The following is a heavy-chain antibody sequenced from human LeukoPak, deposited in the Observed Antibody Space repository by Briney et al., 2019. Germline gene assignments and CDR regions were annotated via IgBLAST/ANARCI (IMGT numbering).Heavy chain of an antibody. J-gene: IGHJ3*02. CDR2: IYYSGST. CDR1: GGSISSYY. Sequence: EPSETLSLTCTVSGGSISSYYWSWIRQPPGKGLEWIGYIYYSGSTNYNPSLKSRVTISVDTSKNQFSLKLSSVTAADTAVYYCARVEEIPVPPHYVAARSAAFDIWGQGTMVTVSS. CDR3: ARVEEIPVPPHYVAARSAAFDI. V-gene: IGHV4-59*01. D-gene: IGHD6-6*01.